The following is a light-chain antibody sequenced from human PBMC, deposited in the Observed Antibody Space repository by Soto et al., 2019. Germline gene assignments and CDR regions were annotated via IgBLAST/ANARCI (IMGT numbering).Light chain of an antibody. V-gene: IGLV2-14*03. Sequence: QSVLTQPASVSGSPGQAITVSGSGTSSDIGAHNFVSWYQQHPGKAPKLIIYEVINRPSGVSDRFSGSKSGNTASLTTSGLQSEDEADYYCHSYTTSNTFVFGSGTKVTV. CDR2: EVI. CDR1: SSDIGAHNF. CDR3: HSYTTSNTFV. J-gene: IGLJ1*01.